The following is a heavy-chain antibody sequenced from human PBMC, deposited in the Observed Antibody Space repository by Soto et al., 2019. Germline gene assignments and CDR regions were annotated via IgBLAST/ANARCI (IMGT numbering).Heavy chain of an antibody. CDR3: ARISGYYLSWFDP. V-gene: IGHV4-38-2*01. Sequence: SETLSLTCAVSGYSISSGYYWGWIRPPPGKGLEWIGSIYHSGSTYYNPSLKSRVTISVDTSKNQFSLKLSSVTAADTAVYYCARISGYYLSWFDPWGQGALVTVSS. D-gene: IGHD3-22*01. CDR1: GYSISSGYY. J-gene: IGHJ5*02. CDR2: IYHSGST.